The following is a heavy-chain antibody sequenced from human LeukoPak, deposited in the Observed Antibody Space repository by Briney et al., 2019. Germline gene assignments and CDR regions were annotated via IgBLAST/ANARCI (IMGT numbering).Heavy chain of an antibody. CDR2: IYHSGST. Sequence: SETLSLTCTVSGYSISSGYYWGWIRQPPGKGLEWIGSIYHSGSTYYNPSLKSRVTISVDTSKNQFSLKLSSVTAADTAVYYCARVDTAMVPDFDYWGQGTLVTVSS. CDR1: GYSISSGYY. D-gene: IGHD5-18*01. V-gene: IGHV4-38-2*02. J-gene: IGHJ4*02. CDR3: ARVDTAMVPDFDY.